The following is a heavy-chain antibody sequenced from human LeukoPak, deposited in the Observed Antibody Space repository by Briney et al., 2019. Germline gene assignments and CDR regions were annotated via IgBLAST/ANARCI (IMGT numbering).Heavy chain of an antibody. CDR3: ARDRGLGYCSGGSCPNWFDP. J-gene: IGHJ5*02. Sequence: PSETLSLTCTVSGGSISSGSYYWSWIRQPPGKGLEWIGYIYYSGSTNYNPSLKSRVTISVDTSKNQFSLKLSSVTAADTAVYYCARDRGLGYCSGGSCPNWFDPWGQGTLVTVSS. CDR1: GGSISSGSYY. V-gene: IGHV4-61*01. D-gene: IGHD2-15*01. CDR2: IYYSGST.